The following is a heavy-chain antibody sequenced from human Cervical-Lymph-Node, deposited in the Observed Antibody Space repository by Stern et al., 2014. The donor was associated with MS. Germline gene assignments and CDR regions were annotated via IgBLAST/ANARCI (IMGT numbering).Heavy chain of an antibody. Sequence: MQLVESGGGVVQPGRSLRLSCAASGFTFSNSCMHWVRQAPGRGLEWVALISYDGSSRIYADSVKGRFTISRDTSKNTLYLQMNSLRADDTAVYYCAKAPVVYSAPLDYWGQGTLVTVSS. V-gene: IGHV3-30*18. CDR2: ISYDGSSR. CDR3: AKAPVVYSAPLDY. CDR1: GFTFSNSC. D-gene: IGHD4-23*01. J-gene: IGHJ4*02.